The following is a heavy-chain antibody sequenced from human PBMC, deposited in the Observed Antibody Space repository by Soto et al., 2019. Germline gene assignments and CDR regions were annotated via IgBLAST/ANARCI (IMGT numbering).Heavy chain of an antibody. Sequence: SETLSLTCTVSGGSISSGGYYWSWIRQHPGKGLEWIGYIYYSGSTYYNPCLKSGVTISVDKSKNQFSLKLSSVTAADTAVYYCARMRIAARPAPYYYMDVWGKGTTVTVSS. V-gene: IGHV4-31*03. J-gene: IGHJ6*03. CDR2: IYYSGST. D-gene: IGHD6-6*01. CDR3: ARMRIAARPAPYYYMDV. CDR1: GGSISSGGYY.